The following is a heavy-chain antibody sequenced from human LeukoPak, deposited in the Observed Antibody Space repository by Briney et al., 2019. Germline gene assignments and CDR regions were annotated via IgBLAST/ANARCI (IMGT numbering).Heavy chain of an antibody. V-gene: IGHV3-30*02. Sequence: GGSLRLSCAASGFTFGSYGIHWVRQAPGKGPEWVAFIRYDGSNKYYADSVKGRFTISRDNSKNTLYLQMNSLRAEDTAVYYCAKDSDYDILTGYSTFDYWGQGTLVTVSS. D-gene: IGHD3-9*01. CDR2: IRYDGSNK. J-gene: IGHJ4*02. CDR3: AKDSDYDILTGYSTFDY. CDR1: GFTFGSYG.